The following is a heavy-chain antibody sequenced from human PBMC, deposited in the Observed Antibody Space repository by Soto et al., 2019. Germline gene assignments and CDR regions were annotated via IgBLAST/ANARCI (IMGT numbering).Heavy chain of an antibody. CDR3: ARSLPGPHVDY. CDR2: IIYSGST. V-gene: IGHV4-59*01. D-gene: IGHD2-2*01. Sequence: QVQLQASGPGLAKPSETLSLTCTVSGGSIRSYYWSSIRQPPGEGLEWIGYIIYSGSTNYNPSLKSRVTISVDIAKNQFSLNLSSVTAADTAVYYCARSLPGPHVDYWGQGTLVAVSS. J-gene: IGHJ4*02. CDR1: GGSIRSYY.